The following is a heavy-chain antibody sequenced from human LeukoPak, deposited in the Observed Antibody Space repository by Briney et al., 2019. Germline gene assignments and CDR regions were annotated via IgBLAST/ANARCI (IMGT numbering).Heavy chain of an antibody. D-gene: IGHD6-19*01. CDR1: GFRFSVYS. Sequence: GGSLRLSCAASGFRFSVYSMNWVRQAPGKGLEWVSYINSFSSVMYYADSVRGRFTISRDDAKNSPYLQMNSLRDEDAAIYYCARDTTTVAAVRTFDYWGQGTLVAVSS. CDR3: ARDTTTVAAVRTFDY. J-gene: IGHJ4*02. V-gene: IGHV3-48*02. CDR2: INSFSSVM.